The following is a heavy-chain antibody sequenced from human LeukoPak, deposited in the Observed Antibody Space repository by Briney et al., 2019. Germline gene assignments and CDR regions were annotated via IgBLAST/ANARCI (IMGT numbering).Heavy chain of an antibody. V-gene: IGHV4-39*01. CDR1: GGSISSYY. CDR3: ARHGGYSSPYLH. Sequence: KPSETLSLTCTVSGGSISSYYWGWIRQPPGKGLEWIGTIYYSGSTYYNASLRSRVTISVDTSRNQFSLQLSYVTAADTAVYYCARHGGYSSPYLHWGQGTLVTVSS. CDR2: IYYSGST. D-gene: IGHD6-13*01. J-gene: IGHJ1*01.